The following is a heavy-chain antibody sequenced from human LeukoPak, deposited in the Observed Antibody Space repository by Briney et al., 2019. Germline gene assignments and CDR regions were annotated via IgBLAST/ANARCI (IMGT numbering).Heavy chain of an antibody. J-gene: IGHJ6*02. Sequence: GGSPRLSCAASGFTVSSNYMSWVRQAPGKGLEWVSVIYSGGSTYYADSVKGRFTISRDNSKNTLYLQMNSLRAEDTAVYCCARGKNWNYGYYGMDVWGQGTTVTVSS. CDR1: GFTVSSNY. CDR3: ARGKNWNYGYYGMDV. V-gene: IGHV3-66*02. D-gene: IGHD1-7*01. CDR2: IYSGGST.